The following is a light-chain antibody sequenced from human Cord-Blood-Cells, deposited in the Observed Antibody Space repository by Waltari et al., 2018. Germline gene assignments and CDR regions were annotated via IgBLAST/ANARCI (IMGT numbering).Light chain of an antibody. J-gene: IGLJ2*01. V-gene: IGLV2-23*01. Sequence: HSALPQPASVSGSPGPSLTLPCTGTSIHVGSYTLVSWYQQHPGKAPKLMIYEGSKRPSGVSNRFSGSKSGNTASLTISGLQAEDEADYYCCSYAGSGVVFGGGTKLTVL. CDR1: SIHVGSYTL. CDR2: EGS. CDR3: CSYAGSGVV.